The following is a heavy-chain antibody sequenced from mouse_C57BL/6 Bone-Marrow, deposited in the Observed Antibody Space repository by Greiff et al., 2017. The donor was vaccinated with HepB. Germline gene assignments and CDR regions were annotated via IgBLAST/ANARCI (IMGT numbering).Heavy chain of an antibody. Sequence: QVQLKQSGAELARPGASVKLSCKASGYTFTSYGISWVKQRTGQGLEWIGEIYPRSGNTYYNEKFKGKATLTADKSSSTAYMELRSLTSEDSAVYFCAKSRNYYGNPYFDYWGQGTTLTVSS. CDR1: GYTFTSYG. CDR2: IYPRSGNT. J-gene: IGHJ2*01. D-gene: IGHD1-1*01. CDR3: AKSRNYYGNPYFDY. V-gene: IGHV1-81*01.